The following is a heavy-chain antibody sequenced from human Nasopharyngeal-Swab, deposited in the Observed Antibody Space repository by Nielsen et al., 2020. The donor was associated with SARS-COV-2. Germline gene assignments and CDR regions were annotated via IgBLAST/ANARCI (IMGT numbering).Heavy chain of an antibody. V-gene: IGHV3-23*01. CDR1: GFTFSTYA. CDR3: ARSNADKGYYYYYMDV. J-gene: IGHJ6*03. Sequence: GESLKISCVASGFTFSTYAMSWVRQAPGKGLEWVSAISGSGGSTYYADSVKGRFTISRDNSKNTLYLQMNSLRAEDTAVYYCARSNADKGYYYYYMDVWGKGTTVTVSS. CDR2: ISGSGGST.